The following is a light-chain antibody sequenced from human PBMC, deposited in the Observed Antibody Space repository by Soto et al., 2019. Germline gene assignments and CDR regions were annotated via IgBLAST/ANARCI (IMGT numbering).Light chain of an antibody. Sequence: QSVLPQPPSVSAAPGQKVTISCSGSSSNIGNNYVFWYQQLPGTAPKLLIYDNDKRPSGIPDRFSGSKSGTSATLGITGLQTGDEADYYCATWDRSLSVGVFVGGTKSPS. CDR3: ATWDRSLSVGV. V-gene: IGLV1-51*01. CDR2: DND. CDR1: SSNIGNNY. J-gene: IGLJ2*01.